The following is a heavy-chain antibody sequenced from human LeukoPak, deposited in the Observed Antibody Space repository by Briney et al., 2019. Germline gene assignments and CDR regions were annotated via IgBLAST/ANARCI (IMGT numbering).Heavy chain of an antibody. V-gene: IGHV3-30-3*01. CDR3: ARAGQQLVYYFDY. Sequence: PGGSLRLSCAASGFTFSSYAMHWVRQAPGKGLEWVAVISYDGSNKYYADSVKGRFTISRDNSKNTLYLQMNSLRAEDTAVYYCARAGQQLVYYFDYWGQGTLVTVSS. D-gene: IGHD6-13*01. CDR2: ISYDGSNK. CDR1: GFTFSSYA. J-gene: IGHJ4*02.